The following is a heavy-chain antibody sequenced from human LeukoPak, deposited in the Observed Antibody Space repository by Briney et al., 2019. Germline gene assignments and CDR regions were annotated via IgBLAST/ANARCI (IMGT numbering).Heavy chain of an antibody. V-gene: IGHV3-23*01. Sequence: PGGSPRLSCAASGFTFSSYAMSWVRQAPGKGLEWVSAISGSGGSTYYADSVKGRFTISRDNSKNTLYLQMNSLRAEDTAVYYCAKDPAGEGMVTDPFDYWGQGTLVTVSS. CDR1: GFTFSSYA. D-gene: IGHD2-21*02. J-gene: IGHJ4*02. CDR3: AKDPAGEGMVTDPFDY. CDR2: ISGSGGST.